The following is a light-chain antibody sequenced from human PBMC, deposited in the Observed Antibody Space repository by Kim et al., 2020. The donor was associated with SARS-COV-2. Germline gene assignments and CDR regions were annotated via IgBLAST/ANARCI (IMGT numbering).Light chain of an antibody. CDR1: TGRIVGDS. Sequence: GQPVPISGPRGTGRIVGDSVQWYQQRPGSSPTSVIYENNQRASGVPGRFSGSIDSSSNSASLTISGLKTEDEADYYCQSYDSDNWVFGGGTQLTVL. CDR3: QSYDSDNWV. CDR2: ENN. V-gene: IGLV6-57*01. J-gene: IGLJ3*02.